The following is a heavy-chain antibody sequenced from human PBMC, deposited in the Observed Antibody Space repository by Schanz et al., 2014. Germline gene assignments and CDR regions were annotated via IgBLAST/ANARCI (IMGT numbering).Heavy chain of an antibody. Sequence: EVQLLESGGGLVQPGGSLRLSCAASGFTFRGYAMSWVRQAPGRGLEWISFINTGSNYINYADSVKGRFTISRDNSKNSLYLQMNSLRAEDTAVYYCARIGGSVFDYWAQGTLVTVSS. CDR1: GFTFRGYA. CDR3: ARIGGSVFDY. V-gene: IGHV3-48*04. CDR2: INTGSNYI. D-gene: IGHD3-10*01. J-gene: IGHJ4*02.